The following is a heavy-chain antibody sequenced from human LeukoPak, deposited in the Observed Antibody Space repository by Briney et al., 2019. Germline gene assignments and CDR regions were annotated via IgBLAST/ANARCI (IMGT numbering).Heavy chain of an antibody. J-gene: IGHJ4*02. CDR2: MNPNSGNT. Sequence: ASVKVSCKASGYTFTSYDINWVRQATGQGLEWMGWMNPNSGNTGYAQKFQGRVTMTRNTSISTAYMELSSLRSEDTAVYYCARGPTYYYDSSGPPEYWGQGTLVTVSS. CDR1: GYTFTSYD. D-gene: IGHD3-22*01. CDR3: ARGPTYYYDSSGPPEY. V-gene: IGHV1-8*01.